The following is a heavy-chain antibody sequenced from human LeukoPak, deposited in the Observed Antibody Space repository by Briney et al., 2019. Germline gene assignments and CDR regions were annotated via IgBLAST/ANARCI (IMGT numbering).Heavy chain of an antibody. CDR1: GLSVSSTF. J-gene: IGHJ4*02. CDR3: AKEGYRYGYAIDY. CDR2: ISGSGGST. Sequence: GGSLRLSCAASGLSVSSTFMSWVRQAPGKGLEWVSAISGSGGSTYYADSVKGRFTISRDNSKNTLYLQMNSLRAEDTAVYYCAKEGYRYGYAIDYWGQGTLVTVSS. D-gene: IGHD5-18*01. V-gene: IGHV3-23*01.